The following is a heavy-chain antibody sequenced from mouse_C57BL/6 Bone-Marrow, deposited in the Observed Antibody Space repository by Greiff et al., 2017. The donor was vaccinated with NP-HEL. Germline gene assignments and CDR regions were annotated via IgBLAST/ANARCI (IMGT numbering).Heavy chain of an antibody. J-gene: IGHJ4*01. D-gene: IGHD1-1*01. V-gene: IGHV2-2*01. Sequence: VKLMESGPGLVQPSQSLSITCTVSGFSLTSYGVHWVRQSPGKGLEWLGVIWSGGSTDYNAAFISRLSISKDNSKSQVFFKMNRLQADDTSIYYCARSEDYGRGDYWGQGTSVTVSS. CDR1: GFSLTSYG. CDR3: ARSEDYGRGDY. CDR2: IWSGGST.